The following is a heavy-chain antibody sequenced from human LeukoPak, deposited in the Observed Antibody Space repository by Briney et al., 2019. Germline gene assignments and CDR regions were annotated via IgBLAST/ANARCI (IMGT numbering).Heavy chain of an antibody. Sequence: GGSLRLSCAASGFTFSSYAMSWVRQAPGKGLEWVSAISGSGGSTYYADSVKGRFTISRDNSKNTLYLQMNGLRAEDTAMYYCARTDKTTGTDYWGQGTLVTVSS. CDR3: ARTDKTTGTDY. CDR1: GFTFSSYA. CDR2: ISGSGGST. D-gene: IGHD1-1*01. V-gene: IGHV3-23*01. J-gene: IGHJ4*02.